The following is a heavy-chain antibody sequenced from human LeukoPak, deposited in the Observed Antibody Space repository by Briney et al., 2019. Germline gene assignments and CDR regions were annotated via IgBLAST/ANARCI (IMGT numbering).Heavy chain of an antibody. CDR2: IIPIFGTT. V-gene: IGHV1-69*05. J-gene: IGHJ6*03. Sequence: GASVKVSCKASGGTFSSYAISWVRQAPGQGLEWMGGIIPIFGTTNYAQKFQGRVTITTDESTSTAYMELSSLRSEDTAVYYCAGDHFSYGSGSYVYYYYYMDVWGKGTTVTVSS. D-gene: IGHD3-10*01. CDR3: AGDHFSYGSGSYVYYYYYMDV. CDR1: GGTFSSYA.